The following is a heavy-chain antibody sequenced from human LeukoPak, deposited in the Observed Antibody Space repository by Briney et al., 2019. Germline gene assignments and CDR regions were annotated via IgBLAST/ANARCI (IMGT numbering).Heavy chain of an antibody. J-gene: IGHJ6*03. D-gene: IGHD3-9*01. CDR3: ARGGLILRYFVDYYYYYMDV. CDR2: INPNSGGT. CDR1: GYIFIGYY. V-gene: IGHV1-2*06. Sequence: GASVKVCCKASGYIFIGYYMHWVRQAPGKGLEWMGRINPNSGGTKYAQKFQGRVTMTRDTSISTAYMELSRLRSDDTAVYYCARGGLILRYFVDYYYYYMDVWGKGTTVTVSS.